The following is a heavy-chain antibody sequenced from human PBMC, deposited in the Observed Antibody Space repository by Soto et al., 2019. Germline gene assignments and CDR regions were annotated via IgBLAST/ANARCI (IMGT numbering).Heavy chain of an antibody. CDR2: INPNSGGT. J-gene: IGHJ4*02. V-gene: IGHV1-2*02. CDR1: GYTFTAYY. D-gene: IGHD3-16*01. CDR3: ARDPIGGGAPYYCDY. Sequence: QVQLVQSGAEVKKPGASVKVSCKASGYTFTAYYMHWLRQAPGQGPEWVGWINPNSGGTNYAQKFRGRVTMTRDTSISTAYMELSSLRSDDTAVYYCARDPIGGGAPYYCDYWGQGTQVSVSS.